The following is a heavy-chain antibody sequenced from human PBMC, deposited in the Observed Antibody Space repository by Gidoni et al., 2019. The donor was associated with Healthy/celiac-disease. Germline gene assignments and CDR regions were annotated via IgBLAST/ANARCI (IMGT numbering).Heavy chain of an antibody. J-gene: IGHJ4*02. D-gene: IGHD5-12*01. Sequence: EVQLVESGGGVVRPGWSLRLSCAASGFTFDDYGRRWVRQAPGKGLEWVSGINWNGGSTGYADSVKGRFTISRDNAKNSLYLQMNSLRAEDTALYYCARGHYSGKFEYYFDYWGQGTLVTVSS. CDR1: GFTFDDYG. CDR3: ARGHYSGKFEYYFDY. V-gene: IGHV3-20*04. CDR2: INWNGGST.